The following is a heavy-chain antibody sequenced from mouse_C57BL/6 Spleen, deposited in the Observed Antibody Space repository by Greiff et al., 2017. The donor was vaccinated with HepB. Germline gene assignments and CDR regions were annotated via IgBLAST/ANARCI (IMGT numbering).Heavy chain of an antibody. CDR3: ARSGIYYYGSSSYWYFDV. J-gene: IGHJ1*03. V-gene: IGHV1-4*01. CDR1: GYTFTSYT. CDR2: INPSSGYT. Sequence: VQLQQSGAELARPGASVKMSCKASGYTFTSYTMHWVKQRPGQGLEWIGYINPSSGYTKYNQKFKDKATLTADKSSSTAYMQLSSLTSEDSAVYYCARSGIYYYGSSSYWYFDVWGTGTTVTVSS. D-gene: IGHD1-1*01.